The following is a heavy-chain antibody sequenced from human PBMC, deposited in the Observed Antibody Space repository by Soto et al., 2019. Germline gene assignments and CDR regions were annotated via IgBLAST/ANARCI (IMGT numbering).Heavy chain of an antibody. V-gene: IGHV2-5*02. Sequence: QITLNESGPTVVKPAETLTLTCTFSGFSLTTSGVGVGWIRQSPGKAPEWLALIYWDDDKRYSASLKSRLTIPKDPSNNQVVLTMASVDPADTATYYCAHRILRTVFGLVTTTAIYFDFWGQGTPVVVSS. CDR3: AHRILRTVFGLVTTTAIYFDF. D-gene: IGHD3-3*01. J-gene: IGHJ4*02. CDR2: IYWDDDK. CDR1: GFSLTTSGVG.